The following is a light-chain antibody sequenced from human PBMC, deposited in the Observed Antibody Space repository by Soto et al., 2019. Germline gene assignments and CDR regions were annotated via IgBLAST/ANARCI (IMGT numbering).Light chain of an antibody. V-gene: IGLV2-14*01. J-gene: IGLJ3*02. CDR2: EVI. Sequence: QSALTQPGSVSGSPGQSITISCTGTSSDIGTYNSVSWYQHPPGQAPKLFIFEVIDRPSGVSDRFSGSKSGNTASLTTSGLQPEDEADYYCCSYTSTYTLVFGGGTKLTVL. CDR1: SSDIGTYNS. CDR3: CSYTSTYTLV.